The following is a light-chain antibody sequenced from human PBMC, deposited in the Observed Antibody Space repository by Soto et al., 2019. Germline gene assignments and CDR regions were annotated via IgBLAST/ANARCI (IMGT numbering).Light chain of an antibody. Sequence: QSALTQPASVSGSPGQSITISCTGTSSDVGGYNYVSWYQQHPGKAPKLMIYEVDNRPSGISNRFSGSKSGNTASLTISGLQAEDEADYYCSSYTNGNTLVVFGGETKLTVL. J-gene: IGLJ2*01. CDR1: SSDVGGYNY. CDR3: SSYTNGNTLVV. CDR2: EVD. V-gene: IGLV2-14*01.